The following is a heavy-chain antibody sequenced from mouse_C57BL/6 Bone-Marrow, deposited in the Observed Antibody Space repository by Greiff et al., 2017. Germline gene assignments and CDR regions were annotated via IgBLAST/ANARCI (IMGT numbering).Heavy chain of an antibody. CDR2: IYPRSGNT. CDR1: GYTFTSYG. V-gene: IGHV1-81*01. CDR3: ARSGYYVWYVDV. D-gene: IGHD2-3*01. Sequence: QVQLQQSGAELARPGASVKLSCKASGYTFTSYGISWVKQRTGQGLEWIGEIYPRSGNTYYNEKFKGKATLTADKPSSTAYMELRSLTSEDSAVYFCARSGYYVWYVDVWGTGTTVTVSS. J-gene: IGHJ1*03.